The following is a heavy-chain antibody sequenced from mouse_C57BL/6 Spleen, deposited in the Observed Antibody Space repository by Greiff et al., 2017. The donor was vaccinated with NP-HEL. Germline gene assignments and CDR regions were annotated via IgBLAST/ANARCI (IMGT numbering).Heavy chain of an antibody. CDR3: ARAGGFAY. V-gene: IGHV5-17*01. CDR2: ISSGSSTI. CDR1: GFTFSDYG. J-gene: IGHJ3*01. Sequence: EVMLVASGGGLVKPGGSLKLSCAASGFTFSDYGMHWVRQAPEKGLEWVAYISSGSSTIYYADTVKGRFTISRDNAKNTLFMQMTRLRSEDTAMYYCARAGGFAYWGKGTLVTVSA.